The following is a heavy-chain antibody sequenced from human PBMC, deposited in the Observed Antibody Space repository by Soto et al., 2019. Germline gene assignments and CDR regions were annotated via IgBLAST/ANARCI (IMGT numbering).Heavy chain of an antibody. CDR2: SSNSGFFT. CDR3: VRSGDNYNLLDY. CDR1: GFTFSDHY. J-gene: IGHJ4*02. Sequence: PWGSLRLSCAASGFTFSDHYMSWIRQAPGKGLEWIGYSSNSGFFTRYADSVKGRFSISRDNAKNSLFLQINSLRGDDTAIYYCVRSGDNYNLLDYWGQGTPVTVSS. V-gene: IGHV3-11*06. D-gene: IGHD1-1*01.